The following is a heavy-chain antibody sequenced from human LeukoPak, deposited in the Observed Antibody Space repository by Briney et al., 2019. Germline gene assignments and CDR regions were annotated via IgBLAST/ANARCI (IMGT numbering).Heavy chain of an antibody. Sequence: GGSLRLSCAASGFTFSIYWMHWVRQAPGKGLEWVSSISSSSSYIYYADSVKGRFTISRDNAKNSLYLQMNSLRAEDTAVYYCARNSVAADFDYWGQGTLVTVSS. CDR1: GFTFSIYW. CDR2: ISSSSSYI. CDR3: ARNSVAADFDY. J-gene: IGHJ4*02. D-gene: IGHD5/OR15-5a*01. V-gene: IGHV3-21*01.